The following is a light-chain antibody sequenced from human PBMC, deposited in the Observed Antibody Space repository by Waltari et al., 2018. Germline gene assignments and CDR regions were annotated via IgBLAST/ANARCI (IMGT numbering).Light chain of an antibody. V-gene: IGKV3-15*01. CDR1: QSVRSN. CDR2: AAS. CDR3: QQYNNWPLT. Sequence: ELVMTQFPATLSVSPGERATLPCRASQSVRSNLAWYQQKPGQAPRLLIYAASTRATGIPASFSGSGAGTEFTLTISSLQSEDFAVYYCQQYNNWPLTFGQGTKVEI. J-gene: IGKJ1*01.